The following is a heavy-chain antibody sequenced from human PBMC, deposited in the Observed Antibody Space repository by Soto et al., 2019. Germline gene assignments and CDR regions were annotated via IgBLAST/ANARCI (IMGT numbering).Heavy chain of an antibody. CDR3: ARDRRYYYDSSGYNDYYGMDV. J-gene: IGHJ6*02. D-gene: IGHD3-22*01. CDR2: ISAYNGNT. V-gene: IGHV1-18*01. CDR1: GYTFTSYG. Sequence: QVQLVQSGAEVKKPGASVKVSCKASGYTFTSYGINWVRQAPGQGLEWMGWISAYNGNTNYAQKLQGRVTMTTDTSTSTAYMELRSLRSDDTDVYYCARDRRYYYDSSGYNDYYGMDVWGQGTTVTVS.